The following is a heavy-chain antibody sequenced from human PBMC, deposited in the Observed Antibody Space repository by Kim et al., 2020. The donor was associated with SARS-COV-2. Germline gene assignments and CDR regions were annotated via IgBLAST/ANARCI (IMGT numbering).Heavy chain of an antibody. D-gene: IGHD2-2*01. CDR2: ISGDGGST. J-gene: IGHJ3*02. V-gene: IGHV3-43*02. CDR3: AKDIRYCSSTSCYGAFDI. CDR1: GFTFDDYA. Sequence: GGSLRLSCAASGFTFDDYAMHWVRQAPGKGLEWVSLISGDGGSTYYADSVKGRFTISRDNSKNSLYLQMNSLRTEDTALYYCAKDIRYCSSTSCYGAFDIWGKGTMVTISS.